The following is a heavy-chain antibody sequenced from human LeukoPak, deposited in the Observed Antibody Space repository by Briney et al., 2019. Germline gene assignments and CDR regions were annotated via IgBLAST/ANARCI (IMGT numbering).Heavy chain of an antibody. V-gene: IGHV3-15*01. Sequence: GGSLRLSCVVSGFSFSNAWMTWVRQASGKGLEWVGRIKSKTNGGTPDYAAPVKGRFTISRDDSKSTLYLQMNSLETEDTATYYCATEGGSGWYGHFDHWGRGTLVTVSS. J-gene: IGHJ4*02. CDR1: GFSFSNAW. CDR2: IKSKTNGGTP. CDR3: ATEGGSGWYGHFDH. D-gene: IGHD6-19*01.